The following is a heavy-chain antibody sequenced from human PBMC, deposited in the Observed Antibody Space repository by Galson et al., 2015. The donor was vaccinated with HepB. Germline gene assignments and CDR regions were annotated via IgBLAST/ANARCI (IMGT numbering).Heavy chain of an antibody. CDR3: ARVESKGMYYDFWSGDRAFDI. CDR1: GGAFSSYA. V-gene: IGHV1-69*13. CDR2: IIPIFGTA. D-gene: IGHD3-3*01. Sequence: SVKVSCKASGGAFSSYAISWVRQAPGQGLEWMGGIIPIFGTANYAQKFQGRVTITADESTSTAYMELSSLRSEDTAVYYCARVESKGMYYDFWSGDRAFDIWGQGTMVTVSS. J-gene: IGHJ3*02.